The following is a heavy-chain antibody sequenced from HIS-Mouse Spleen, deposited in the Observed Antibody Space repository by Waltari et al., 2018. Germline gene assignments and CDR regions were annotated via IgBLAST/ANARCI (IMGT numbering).Heavy chain of an antibody. Sequence: QVQLVESGGGVVQPGRSLRLSCAASGFTFSSYGMHWVRQAPGKGLEWVAVISYDGSNKYSADAVKGRFTISRDNSKNTLYLQMNSLRAEDTAVYYCAKEKVTVVVITTLYYFDYWGQGTLVTVSS. J-gene: IGHJ4*02. D-gene: IGHD3-22*01. V-gene: IGHV3-30*18. CDR3: AKEKVTVVVITTLYYFDY. CDR2: ISYDGSNK. CDR1: GFTFSSYG.